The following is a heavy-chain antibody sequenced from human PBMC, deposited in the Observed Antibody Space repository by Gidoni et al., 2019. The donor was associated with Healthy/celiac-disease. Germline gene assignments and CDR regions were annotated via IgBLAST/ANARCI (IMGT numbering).Heavy chain of an antibody. CDR2: ISSSSSYI. J-gene: IGHJ6*02. CDR1: GFTFLSYS. Sequence: EVQLVESGGGLVKPGGSLRLSCAASGFTFLSYSMNWVRQAPGKGLEWVSSISSSSSYIYYADSVKGRFTISRDNAKNSLYLQMNSLRAEDTAVYYCARDPHGSGRGHGMDVWGQGTTVTVSS. CDR3: ARDPHGSGRGHGMDV. D-gene: IGHD3-10*01. V-gene: IGHV3-21*01.